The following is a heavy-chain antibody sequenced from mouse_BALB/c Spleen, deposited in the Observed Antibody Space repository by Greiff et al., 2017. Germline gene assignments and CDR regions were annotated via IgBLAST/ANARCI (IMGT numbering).Heavy chain of an antibody. CDR1: GYTFTSYW. Sequence: VQLQQPGAELVKPGASVKLSCKASGYTFTSYWMHWVKQRPGQGLEWIGEINPSNGRTNYNEKFKSKATLTVDKSSSTAYMQLSSLTSEDSAVYYCARGGENYGSSYYWGQGTTLTVSS. CDR3: ARGGENYGSSYY. D-gene: IGHD1-1*01. J-gene: IGHJ2*01. CDR2: INPSNGRT. V-gene: IGHV1S81*02.